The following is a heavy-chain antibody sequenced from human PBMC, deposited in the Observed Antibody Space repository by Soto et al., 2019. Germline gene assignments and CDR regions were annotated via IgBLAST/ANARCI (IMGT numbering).Heavy chain of an antibody. CDR3: ARGPYCGGDCYYFDY. J-gene: IGHJ4*02. D-gene: IGHD2-21*02. Sequence: GGSLRLSCAASGFTFSSYAMSWVRQAPGKGLEWVSAISGSGGSTYYTDSVKGRFTISRDNSKNTLYLQMNSLRAEDTAVYYCARGPYCGGDCYYFDYWGQGTLVTVSS. V-gene: IGHV3-23*01. CDR2: ISGSGGST. CDR1: GFTFSSYA.